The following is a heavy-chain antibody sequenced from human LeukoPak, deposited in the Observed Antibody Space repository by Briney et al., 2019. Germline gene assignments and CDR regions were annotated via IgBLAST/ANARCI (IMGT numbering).Heavy chain of an antibody. CDR3: ATYRQVLLPFES. CDR2: IFPSGGEI. Sequence: PGGSLRLSRAASGFTFSTFAMIWVRQPPGKGLEWVSSIFPSGGEIHYADSVRGRFTISRDNSKSTLSLQMNSLRAEDTAIYYCATYRQVLLPFESWGQGTLVTVSS. D-gene: IGHD2-8*02. CDR1: GFTFSTFA. J-gene: IGHJ4*02. V-gene: IGHV3-23*01.